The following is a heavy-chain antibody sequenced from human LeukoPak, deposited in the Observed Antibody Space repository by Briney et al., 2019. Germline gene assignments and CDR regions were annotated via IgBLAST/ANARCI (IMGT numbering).Heavy chain of an antibody. V-gene: IGHV3-7*01. CDR2: IKQDGSEK. Sequence: PGGSLRLSCAASGFTVSSNYMSWVRQAPGKGLEWVANIKQDGSEKYYVDSVKGRFTISRDNAKNSLYLQMNSLRAEDTAVYYCARTTDWGNYFDYWGQGTLVTVSS. D-gene: IGHD2-21*01. J-gene: IGHJ4*02. CDR1: GFTVSSNY. CDR3: ARTTDWGNYFDY.